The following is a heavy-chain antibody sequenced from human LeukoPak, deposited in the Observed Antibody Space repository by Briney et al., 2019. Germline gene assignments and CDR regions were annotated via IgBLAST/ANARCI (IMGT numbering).Heavy chain of an antibody. Sequence: SETLSLTCTVSGGSISSGRYFWSWIRQPAGERLDWIGRVHTSGTTKYNPSLESRVTISVDTSRNQFSLKLNSVTAADTAVYYCARSSFAGPTMAFAPYDIWGPGAMVTVSS. CDR2: VHTSGTT. CDR3: ARSSFAGPTMAFAPYDI. CDR1: GGSISSGRYF. D-gene: IGHD5-24*01. J-gene: IGHJ3*02. V-gene: IGHV4-61*02.